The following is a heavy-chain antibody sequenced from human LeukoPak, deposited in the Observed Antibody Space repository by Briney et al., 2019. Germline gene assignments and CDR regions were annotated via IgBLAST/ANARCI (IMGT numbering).Heavy chain of an antibody. CDR1: GFSFSDAW. J-gene: IGHJ4*02. Sequence: GGSLRLSCAASGFSFSDAWMNWVRQAPGKGLEWVGHIKSKVDGGTPDYVAPVKGRFTISRDDSRNTLYLQMSSLNTGDTAVYYCTTRSPARYCSDGACYSSADYWGQGTLVTVSS. CDR2: IKSKVDGGTP. V-gene: IGHV3-15*07. D-gene: IGHD2-15*01. CDR3: TTRSPARYCSDGACYSSADY.